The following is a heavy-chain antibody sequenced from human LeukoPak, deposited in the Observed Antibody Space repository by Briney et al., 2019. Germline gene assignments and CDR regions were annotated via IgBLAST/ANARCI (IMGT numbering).Heavy chain of an antibody. J-gene: IGHJ4*02. CDR1: GYSFTTYW. D-gene: IGHD2-15*01. CDR3: ARHRQGYCSGGSCYGSYYFDY. Sequence: GESLKISCAGSGYSFTTYWIGWVRQMPGKGLEWMGIIYPGDSDTRYSPSFQGQVTISADKSINTAYLQWSSLKASDTAMYYCARHRQGYCSGGSCYGSYYFDYWGQGTLVTVSS. V-gene: IGHV5-51*01. CDR2: IYPGDSDT.